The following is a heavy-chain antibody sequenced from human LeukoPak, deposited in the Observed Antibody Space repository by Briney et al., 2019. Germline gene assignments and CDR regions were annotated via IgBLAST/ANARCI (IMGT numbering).Heavy chain of an antibody. CDR2: IIPIFGTA. CDR3: ARAPPLAGPLDY. V-gene: IGHV1-69*05. Sequence: SVTLSCNASGGTFSSYAISWERQAPGPGLEWMGGIIPIFGTANYAQRFQGRVTITTDEYTRTAYMELSSLRSEDTAVYYCARAPPLAGPLDYWGQGTLVTVSS. J-gene: IGHJ4*02. CDR1: GGTFSSYA.